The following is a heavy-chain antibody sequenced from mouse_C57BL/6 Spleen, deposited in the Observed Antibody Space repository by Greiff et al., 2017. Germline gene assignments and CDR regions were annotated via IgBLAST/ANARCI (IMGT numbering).Heavy chain of an antibody. CDR2: ISNGGGST. CDR1: GFTFSDYY. V-gene: IGHV5-12*01. CDR3: ASAYYSNYAWFAY. Sequence: EVQRVESGGGLVQPGGSLKLSCAASGFTFSDYYMYWVRQTPEKRLEWVAYISNGGGSTYYPDTVKGRFTISRDNAKNTLYLQLRRLKSEDTAMYYCASAYYSNYAWFAYWGQGTLVTVSA. D-gene: IGHD2-5*01. J-gene: IGHJ3*01.